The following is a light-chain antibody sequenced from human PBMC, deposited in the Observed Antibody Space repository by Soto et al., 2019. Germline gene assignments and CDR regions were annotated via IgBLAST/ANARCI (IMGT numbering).Light chain of an antibody. V-gene: IGKV1-5*03. CDR3: QQSYSTPHT. CDR1: QSISVW. CDR2: KAS. Sequence: DIQMTQSPSTLSASVGNRATITCRASQSISVWLAWYQQKAGKAPNLLIYKASRLESGVPSRFSGSGSGTDFTRTISSLQPEDFATYYCQQSYSTPHTFGQGTRLEIK. J-gene: IGKJ5*01.